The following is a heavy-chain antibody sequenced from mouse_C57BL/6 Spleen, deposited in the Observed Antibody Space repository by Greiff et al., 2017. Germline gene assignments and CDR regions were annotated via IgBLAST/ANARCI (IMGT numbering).Heavy chain of an antibody. CDR2: IDPSDSYT. Sequence: VQLQQSGAELVMPGASVKLSCKASGYTFTSYWMHWVKQRPGQGLEWIGEIDPSDSYTNYNQKFKGKSTLTVDKSSSTAYMQLSSLTSEDSAVYYCARYYGSSYLYFGGWGTGTTVTVSS. V-gene: IGHV1-69*01. J-gene: IGHJ1*03. CDR3: ARYYGSSYLYFGG. CDR1: GYTFTSYW. D-gene: IGHD1-1*01.